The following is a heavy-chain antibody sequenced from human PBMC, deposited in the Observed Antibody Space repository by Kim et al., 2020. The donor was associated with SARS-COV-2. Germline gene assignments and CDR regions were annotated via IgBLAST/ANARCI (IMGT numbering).Heavy chain of an antibody. CDR1: GGSISSGSYY. CDR2: IYTSGST. Sequence: SETLSLTCTVSGGSISSGSYYWSWIRQPAGKGLEWIGRIYTSGSTNYNPSLKSRVTISVDTSKNQFSLKLSSVTAADTAVYYCARDRLLYSSSWSTYYYYYGMDVWGQGTTVTVSS. CDR3: ARDRLLYSSSWSTYYYYYGMDV. D-gene: IGHD6-13*01. J-gene: IGHJ6*02. V-gene: IGHV4-61*02.